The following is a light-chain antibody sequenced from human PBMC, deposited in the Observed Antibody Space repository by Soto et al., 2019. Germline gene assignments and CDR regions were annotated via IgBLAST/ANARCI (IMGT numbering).Light chain of an antibody. CDR3: QQYYAWPLVT. CDR2: GAS. Sequence: MTQSPATLSVSPGERVSLSCRASQSISTNLAWYQQKPGQAPRLLIYGASTRDTHIPDRFSGTGSETEFTLSVSSLQSEDFAIYYCQQYYAWPLVTFGGGTKVDIK. CDR1: QSISTN. V-gene: IGKV3-15*01. J-gene: IGKJ4*01.